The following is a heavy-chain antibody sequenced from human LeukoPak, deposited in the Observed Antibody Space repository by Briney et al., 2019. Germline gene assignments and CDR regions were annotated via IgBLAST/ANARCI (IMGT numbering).Heavy chain of an antibody. Sequence: PSETLSLTCAVSGGSISSNSYYWGWIRQPPGKGLEWIGSIYYSGSTYYNPSLKSRVTISVDTSKNQFSLELSSVTAADTAVYYCARGPYYYDSSGNFDYWGQGTLVTVSS. V-gene: IGHV4-39*07. CDR2: IYYSGST. CDR3: ARGPYYYDSSGNFDY. D-gene: IGHD3-22*01. CDR1: GGSISSNSYY. J-gene: IGHJ4*02.